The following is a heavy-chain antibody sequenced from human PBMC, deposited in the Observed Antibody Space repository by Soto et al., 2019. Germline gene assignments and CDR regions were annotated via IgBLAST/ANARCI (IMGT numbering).Heavy chain of an antibody. CDR3: ARLRKDYYDSSGYYQYYLDY. CDR2: ISSSSSTI. D-gene: IGHD3-22*01. CDR1: GFTFSSFS. V-gene: IGHV3-48*02. Sequence: EAQLVESGGGLVQPGGSLRLSCAASGFTFSSFSMNWVRQAPGKGLEWISYISSSSSTIYYEDSVKGRFTIYRHNTKNSLYLQMNSLRDDDKPVYYCARLRKDYYDSSGYYQYYLDYWGQGRLVTDSS. J-gene: IGHJ4*02.